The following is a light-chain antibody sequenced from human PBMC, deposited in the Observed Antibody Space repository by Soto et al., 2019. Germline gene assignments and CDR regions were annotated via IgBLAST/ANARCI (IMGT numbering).Light chain of an antibody. CDR2: GAS. CDR3: QQYGSSPPLT. CDR1: QPVSSNS. V-gene: IGKV3-20*01. Sequence: EIVLTQSPGTLSLSPGERATLSCRASQPVSSNSIAWYQQKPGQAPRLLIYGASSRATGIPDRFSGSGSGTDFILTINRLEPEDFAMYYYQQYGSSPPLTFAGGTQVEIK. J-gene: IGKJ4*01.